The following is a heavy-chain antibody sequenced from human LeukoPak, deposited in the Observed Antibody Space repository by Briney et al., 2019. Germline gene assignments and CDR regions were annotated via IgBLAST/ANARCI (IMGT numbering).Heavy chain of an antibody. CDR1: GFTFSSYA. J-gene: IGHJ4*02. CDR2: ISGTGRST. D-gene: IGHD2-2*01. CDR3: ARIGYCSSTSCYAEGNFDY. Sequence: GGSLRLSCAASGFTFSSYAMSWVRQAPGKGLEWVSAISGTGRSTYFADSVKGRFTISRDNSKNSLYLQMNSLRAEDTAVYYCARIGYCSSTSCYAEGNFDYWGQGTLVTVSS. V-gene: IGHV3-23*01.